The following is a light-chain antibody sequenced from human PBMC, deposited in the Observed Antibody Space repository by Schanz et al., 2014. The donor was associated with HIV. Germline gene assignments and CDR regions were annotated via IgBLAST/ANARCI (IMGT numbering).Light chain of an antibody. CDR2: GAS. CDR1: QSVSSK. J-gene: IGKJ1*01. V-gene: IGKV3-15*01. CDR3: QQYNNWPRT. Sequence: EIVMTQSPATLSVSPGEGATLSCRASQSVSSKLAWYQQKPGQAPRLIIYGASTRATGIPVRFSGSGSGTEFTLTISSLQSEDFAVYSCQQYNNWPRTFGQGTKVEIK.